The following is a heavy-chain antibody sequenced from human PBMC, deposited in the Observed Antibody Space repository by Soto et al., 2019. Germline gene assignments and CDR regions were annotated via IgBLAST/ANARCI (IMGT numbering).Heavy chain of an antibody. D-gene: IGHD3-10*01. J-gene: IGHJ4*02. Sequence: QVQLVQSGAEVKKPGSSVKVSCKASGGTFSSYTISWVRQAPGQGLEWMGRIIPILGIANYAQKFQGRVTITADKSTSTAYMELSSLRSEDTAVYYCSAYGSGSYIFDYWGQVALVTVSS. CDR3: SAYGSGSYIFDY. V-gene: IGHV1-69*02. CDR2: IIPILGIA. CDR1: GGTFSSYT.